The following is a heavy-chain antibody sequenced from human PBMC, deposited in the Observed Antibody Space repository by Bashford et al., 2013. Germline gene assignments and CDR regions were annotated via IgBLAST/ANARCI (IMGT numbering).Heavy chain of an antibody. J-gene: IGHJ6*02. V-gene: IGHV3-7*01. Sequence: GGSLRLSCVGVGISFSNYGMNWVRQAPGKGLEWVANIRQDGGEKYYVDSVRGRFTISGDNAKNSVFLQMNSLRVEDTAVYYCARHPLGKYAMDVWGQGTTVTVSS. D-gene: IGHD7-27*01. CDR3: ARHPLGKYAMDV. CDR1: GISFSNYG. CDR2: IRQDGGEK.